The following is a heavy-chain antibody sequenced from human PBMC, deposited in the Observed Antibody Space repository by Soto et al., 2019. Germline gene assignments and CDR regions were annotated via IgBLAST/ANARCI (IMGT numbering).Heavy chain of an antibody. CDR2: IWYDGSNK. Sequence: QVQLVESGGGVVQPGRSLRLSCAASGFTFSSYGMHWVRQAPGKGLEWVAVIWYDGSNKYYADSVKGRFTISRDNSKNTLYLQMNSLRAEDTAVYYCARGGHSSGWYIQLIPMDVWGKGTTVTVSS. D-gene: IGHD6-19*01. CDR1: GFTFSSYG. J-gene: IGHJ6*03. CDR3: ARGGHSSGWYIQLIPMDV. V-gene: IGHV3-33*01.